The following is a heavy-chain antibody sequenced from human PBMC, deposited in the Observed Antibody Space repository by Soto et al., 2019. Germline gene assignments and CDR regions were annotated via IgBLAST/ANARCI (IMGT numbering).Heavy chain of an antibody. CDR2: ISGSGGST. CDR1: GFTFSRYA. V-gene: IGHV3-23*01. J-gene: IGHJ4*02. Sequence: GGSLRLSCAASGFTFSRYAMSWVRQATGKGLEWVSAISGSGGSTYYADSVKGRFTISRDNSKNTLYLQMNSLRAEDTAVYYCAKDADYCSSTSCPTGGYWGQGTLVTVSS. D-gene: IGHD2-2*01. CDR3: AKDADYCSSTSCPTGGY.